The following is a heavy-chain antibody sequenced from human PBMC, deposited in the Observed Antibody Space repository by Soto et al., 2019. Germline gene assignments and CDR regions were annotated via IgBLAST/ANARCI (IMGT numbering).Heavy chain of an antibody. D-gene: IGHD2-15*01. CDR1: GGTFSSYT. CDR2: IIPILGIA. Sequence: ASVKVSCKASGGTFSSYTISWVRQAPGQGLEWMGRIIPILGIANYAQKFQGRVTITADKSTSTAYMELSSLRSEDTAVYYCAKYCSGGSCFPDAFDIWGQGTMVTVSS. J-gene: IGHJ3*02. V-gene: IGHV1-69*02. CDR3: AKYCSGGSCFPDAFDI.